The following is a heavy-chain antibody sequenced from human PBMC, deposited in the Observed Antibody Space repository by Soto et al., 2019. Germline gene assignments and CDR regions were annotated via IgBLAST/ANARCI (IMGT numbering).Heavy chain of an antibody. Sequence: QVQLQESGPGLVKPSQTLSLTCTVSGGSISSGGYYWSWIRQHPGKGLEWIGYIYYSGSTYYNPSLKSRVTISVDASKNQFSLKLSSVTAADTAVYYCARDYYGSGSGFDPWGQGTLVTVSS. CDR2: IYYSGST. CDR1: GGSISSGGYY. CDR3: ARDYYGSGSGFDP. V-gene: IGHV4-31*03. D-gene: IGHD3-10*01. J-gene: IGHJ5*02.